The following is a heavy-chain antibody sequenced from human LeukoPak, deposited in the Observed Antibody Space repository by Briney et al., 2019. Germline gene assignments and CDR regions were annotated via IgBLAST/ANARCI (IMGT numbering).Heavy chain of an antibody. D-gene: IGHD3-9*01. J-gene: IGHJ4*02. CDR3: AKDRQLRYFDWLLST. Sequence: GRSLRLSCAASGFTFYDYTMHWVRQAPGKGLEWVSLISWDGGSTYYADSVKGRFTISRDNSKNSLYLQMNSLRTEDTALYYCAKDRQLRYFDWLLSTWGQGTLVTVSS. CDR2: ISWDGGST. V-gene: IGHV3-43*01. CDR1: GFTFYDYT.